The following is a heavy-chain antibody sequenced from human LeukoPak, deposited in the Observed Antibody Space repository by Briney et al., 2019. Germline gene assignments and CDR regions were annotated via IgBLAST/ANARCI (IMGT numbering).Heavy chain of an antibody. V-gene: IGHV4-39*07. CDR3: ALWDIGPTPPSSGWYGANDY. Sequence: PSETLSLTGTVSGGSISSSSYYWGWIRQPPGKGLEWIGSIYYSGSTYYSPSLKSRVTISVDTSKNQFSLKLSSVTAADTAVYYCALWDIGPTPPSSGWYGANDYWGQGTLVTVSS. D-gene: IGHD6-19*01. CDR2: IYYSGST. CDR1: GGSISSSSYY. J-gene: IGHJ4*02.